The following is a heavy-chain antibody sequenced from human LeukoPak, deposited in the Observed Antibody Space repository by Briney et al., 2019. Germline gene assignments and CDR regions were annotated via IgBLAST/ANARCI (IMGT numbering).Heavy chain of an antibody. CDR2: IKQGGSEK. CDR1: GFTFSSYW. V-gene: IGHV3-7*01. CDR3: ASSGYVWEVYYGMDV. J-gene: IGHJ6*02. D-gene: IGHD3-16*01. Sequence: GGSLRLSCAASGFTFSSYWMSWVRQAPGKGLEWVANIKQGGSEKYYVDSVKGRFTISRDNAKNSLYLQMNSLRAEDTAVYYCASSGYVWEVYYGMDVWGQGTTVTVSS.